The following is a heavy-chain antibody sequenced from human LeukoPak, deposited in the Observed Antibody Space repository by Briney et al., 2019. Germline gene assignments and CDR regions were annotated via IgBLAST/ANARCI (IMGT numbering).Heavy chain of an antibody. Sequence: SGTLSLTCAVSGGSISSNNWWSWVRQPPGRGLEWIADIYHTGSTNYSPSLKSRVTISVDKSKNQFFLKLNSVTAADTAVYYCGRLMAGLDWGQGTLVTFSS. J-gene: IGHJ4*02. CDR1: GGSISSNNW. V-gene: IGHV4-4*02. D-gene: IGHD6-19*01. CDR3: GRLMAGLD. CDR2: IYHTGST.